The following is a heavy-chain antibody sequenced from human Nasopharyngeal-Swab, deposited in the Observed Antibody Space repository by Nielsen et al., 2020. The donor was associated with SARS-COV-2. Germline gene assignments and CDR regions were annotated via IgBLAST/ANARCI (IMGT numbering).Heavy chain of an antibody. CDR2: IYPGDSDT. V-gene: IGHV5-51*01. Sequence: GESLKISCQGSGYSFTSYWIGWVRQMPGKGLEWMGIIYPGDSDTRYSPSFQGQVTISADKSISTAYLQWSSLKASGTAMYYCARTAYSSSWYRLDYWGQGTLVTVSS. D-gene: IGHD6-13*01. J-gene: IGHJ4*02. CDR3: ARTAYSSSWYRLDY. CDR1: GYSFTSYW.